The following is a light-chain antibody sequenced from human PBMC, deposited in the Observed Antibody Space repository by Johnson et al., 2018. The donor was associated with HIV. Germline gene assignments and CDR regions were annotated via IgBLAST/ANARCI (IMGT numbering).Light chain of an antibody. J-gene: IGLJ1*01. CDR2: DNN. CDR3: GTWVSSLSASYG. CDR1: SSNIGNNY. Sequence: QSVLTQPPSVSAAPGQKVTISCSGSSSNIGNNYVSWYQQLPGTAPKLLIYDNNKRPSGIPDRFSGSKSGTSATLGITGLQTGAEADYYCGTWVSSLSASYGFGTGTKVTVL. V-gene: IGLV1-51*01.